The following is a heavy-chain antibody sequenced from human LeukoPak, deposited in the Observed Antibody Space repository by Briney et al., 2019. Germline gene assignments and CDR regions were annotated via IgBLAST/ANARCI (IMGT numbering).Heavy chain of an antibody. J-gene: IGHJ5*02. D-gene: IGHD3-10*01. Sequence: SETLSLTCTVSGGSISSSSYYWGWIRQPPGKGLEWIGSICYSGSTYYNPSLKSRVTISVDTSKNQFSLKLSSVTAADTAVYYCARQGKNYGPHLLNWFDPWGQGTLVTVSS. V-gene: IGHV4-39*01. CDR2: ICYSGST. CDR3: ARQGKNYGPHLLNWFDP. CDR1: GGSISSSSYY.